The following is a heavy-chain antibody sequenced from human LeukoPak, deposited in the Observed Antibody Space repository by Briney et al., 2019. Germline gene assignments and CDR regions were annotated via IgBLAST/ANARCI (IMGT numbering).Heavy chain of an antibody. CDR3: ASSGRRDYDFWSGLSFDY. CDR1: GFTFSSYS. CDR2: ISSSSSTI. J-gene: IGHJ4*02. V-gene: IGHV3-48*01. D-gene: IGHD3-3*01. Sequence: GGSLRLSCAASGFTFSSYSMNWVRQAPGKGLEWVSYISSSSSTIYYADSVKGRFTISRDNAKNSLYLQMNSLRAEDTAVYYCASSGRRDYDFWSGLSFDYWGQGTLVTVSS.